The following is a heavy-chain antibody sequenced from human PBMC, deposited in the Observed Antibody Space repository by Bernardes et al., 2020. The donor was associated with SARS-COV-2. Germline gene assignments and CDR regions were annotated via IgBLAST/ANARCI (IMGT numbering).Heavy chain of an antibody. CDR2: ISGTGLK. V-gene: IGHV3-23*01. CDR1: GFTFETFF. Sequence: GGSLRLSCTASGFTFETFFMSWVRQAPGKGLEWVSSISGTGLKDYAESVRGRFTISRDNSKNTLYLEVNTLSLEDTAIFYCVKNTGRGEFWSGYPDSWGPGTVVTV. J-gene: IGHJ5*01. D-gene: IGHD3-3*01. CDR3: VKNTGRGEFWSGYPDS.